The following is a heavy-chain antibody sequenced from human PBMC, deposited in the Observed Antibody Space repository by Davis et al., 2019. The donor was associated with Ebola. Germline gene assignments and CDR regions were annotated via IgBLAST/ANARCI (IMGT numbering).Heavy chain of an antibody. V-gene: IGHV3-30*04. J-gene: IGHJ4*02. CDR3: AKHGSGWYFD. CDR2: ISYDGDNN. D-gene: IGHD6-19*01. CDR1: GFTFSSYT. Sequence: GESLKISCAASGFTFSSYTLHWVRQAPGKGLEWVAVISYDGDNNYHADSVQGRFTISRDNSKNTLYLQMNSLRAEDTAVYYCAKHGSGWYFDWGQGTLVTVSS.